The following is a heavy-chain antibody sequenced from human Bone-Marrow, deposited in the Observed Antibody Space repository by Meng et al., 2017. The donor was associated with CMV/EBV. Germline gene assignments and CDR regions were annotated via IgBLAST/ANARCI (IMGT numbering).Heavy chain of an antibody. Sequence: ASVKVSCKASGYTFTSYDINWVRQATGQGLEWMGWMNPNSGNTGYAQKFQGRVTITRNTSISTAYMELSSLRSEDTAVYYCARGLRGSSWYDYYGMDVWGQGTTVTVSS. CDR3: ARGLRGSSWYDYYGMDV. CDR1: GYTFTSYD. CDR2: MNPNSGNT. D-gene: IGHD6-13*01. V-gene: IGHV1-8*03. J-gene: IGHJ6*02.